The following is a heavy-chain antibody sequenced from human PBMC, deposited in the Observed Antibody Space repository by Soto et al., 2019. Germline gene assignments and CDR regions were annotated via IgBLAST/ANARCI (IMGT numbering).Heavy chain of an antibody. D-gene: IGHD2-21*01. CDR2: INSDGSST. CDR3: AVIPRPGDGLDI. CDR1: GFTFSSYW. J-gene: IGHJ3*02. Sequence: EVQLVESGGGLVQPGGSLSLSCAASGFTFSSYWMHWVRQAPGKGLVWVSRINSDGSSTGYADSVKGRFNISRDNAKNTLYLQMNTLRAEDTAVYYCAVIPRPGDGLDIWVHGTMVTVSS. V-gene: IGHV3-74*01.